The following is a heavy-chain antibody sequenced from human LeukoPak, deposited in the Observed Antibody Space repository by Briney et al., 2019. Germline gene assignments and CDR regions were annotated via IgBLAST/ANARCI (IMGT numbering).Heavy chain of an antibody. CDR2: INPNSGGT. J-gene: IGHJ6*02. D-gene: IGHD3-3*01. Sequence: ASVKVSCKASGYTFTGYYMYWVRQAPGQGLEWMGWINPNSGGTNYAQKFQGRVTMTRDTSISTAYMELSRLRSDDTAVYYCAREGSSAYYDFWSGYPTHYGMDVWGQGTTVTVSS. CDR3: AREGSSAYYDFWSGYPTHYGMDV. V-gene: IGHV1-2*02. CDR1: GYTFTGYY.